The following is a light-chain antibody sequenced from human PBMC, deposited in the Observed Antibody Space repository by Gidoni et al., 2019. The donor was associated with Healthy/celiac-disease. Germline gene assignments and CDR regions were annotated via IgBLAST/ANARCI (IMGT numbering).Light chain of an antibody. CDR3: QQYNNWWT. CDR1: QSVSSN. V-gene: IGKV3-15*01. J-gene: IGKJ1*01. CDR2: GAS. Sequence: EIVMTQSPATRSVSPVARATLSCRASQSVSSNLAWYQQKPGQAPRLLIYGASTRATGIPARFSGSGSGTEFTITISGLQSEDFAVYYCQQYNNWWTFGQGTKVEIK.